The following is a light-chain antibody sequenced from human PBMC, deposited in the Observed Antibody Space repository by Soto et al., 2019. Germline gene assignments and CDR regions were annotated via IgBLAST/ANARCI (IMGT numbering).Light chain of an antibody. J-gene: IGKJ5*01. V-gene: IGKV1-33*01. Sequence: DIQMTQSPSTLSGSVGDRVTITCRASQTISSWLAWYQQKPGKAPKLLIYDASNLETGVPSRFSGSGSGTDFTFTISSLQPEDIETYYCQQYDNLPLTFGGGTRLEIK. CDR3: QQYDNLPLT. CDR1: QTISSW. CDR2: DAS.